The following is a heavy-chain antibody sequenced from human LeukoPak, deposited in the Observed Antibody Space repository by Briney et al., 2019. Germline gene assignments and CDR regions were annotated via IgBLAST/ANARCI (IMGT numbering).Heavy chain of an antibody. CDR1: GGSISSYY. Sequence: SETLSLTCTVSGGSISSYYWSWIRQSPGKGLEWIGYIYYSGSTNYNPSLKSRVTISVDTSKNQFSLKLSSVTAADTAVYYCARETPGRGVDYWGQGTLVTVSS. V-gene: IGHV4-59*01. D-gene: IGHD2-15*01. J-gene: IGHJ4*02. CDR2: IYYSGST. CDR3: ARETPGRGVDY.